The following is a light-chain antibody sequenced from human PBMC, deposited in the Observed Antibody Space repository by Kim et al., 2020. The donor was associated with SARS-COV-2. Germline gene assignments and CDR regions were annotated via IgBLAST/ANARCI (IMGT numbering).Light chain of an antibody. CDR2: GAS. Sequence: EIVMTQSPATLSVSPGERATLSCRASQSISRNLAWYQQKPGQAPRLLIYGASIRATGVPDRFSGSGSGTEFTLTISSLRSEDFALYYCQQYNYWPPGDTFGQGTKVDIK. V-gene: IGKV3-15*01. J-gene: IGKJ2*01. CDR3: QQYNYWPPGDT. CDR1: QSISRN.